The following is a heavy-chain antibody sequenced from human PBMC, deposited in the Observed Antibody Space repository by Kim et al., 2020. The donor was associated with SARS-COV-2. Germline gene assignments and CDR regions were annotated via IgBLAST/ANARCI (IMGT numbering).Heavy chain of an antibody. J-gene: IGHJ6*02. V-gene: IGHV4-59*01. Sequence: SLKSRVSIAVETSKNQFSLRLSSVTAADTAVYYCARARESSGWYKYYAMDVWGQGTTVTVSS. CDR3: ARARESSGWYKYYAMDV. D-gene: IGHD6-19*01.